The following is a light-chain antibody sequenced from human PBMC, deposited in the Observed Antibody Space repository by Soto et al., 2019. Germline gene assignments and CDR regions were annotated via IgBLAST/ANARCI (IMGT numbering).Light chain of an antibody. Sequence: DIQMTQSPSSLSASVGDRVTISCRASQSISSYFNWYQQKPGKAPKLLIYATSSLQSGVPSRFSGSGSGTDFTLTISNLQPEDSATYYCQRSYYSWTLGQGTKVDIK. J-gene: IGKJ1*01. V-gene: IGKV1-39*01. CDR1: QSISSY. CDR3: QRSYYSWT. CDR2: ATS.